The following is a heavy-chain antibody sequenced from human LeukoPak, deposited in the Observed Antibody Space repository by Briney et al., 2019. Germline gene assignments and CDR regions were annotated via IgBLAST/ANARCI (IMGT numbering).Heavy chain of an antibody. CDR3: AREPAPVQLERRGYDAFDI. CDR2: INPNSGGT. CDR1: GYTFTGYY. J-gene: IGHJ3*02. V-gene: IGHV1-2*02. Sequence: ASVKVSCKASGYTFTGYYMHWVRQAPGQGLEWMGWINPNSGGTNYAQKLQGRVTMTRDTSISTAYMELSRLRSDDTAVYYCAREPAPVQLERRGYDAFDIWGQGTMVTVSS. D-gene: IGHD1-1*01.